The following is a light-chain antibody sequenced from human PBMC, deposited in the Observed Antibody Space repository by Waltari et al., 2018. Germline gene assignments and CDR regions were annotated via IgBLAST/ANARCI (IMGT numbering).Light chain of an antibody. CDR3: SSYTSISTSVV. J-gene: IGLJ2*01. CDR1: SSDIGYYTY. CDR2: DVS. Sequence: QSPLTQPASLSGSPGQSITIPCSGSSSDIGYYTYVSWYQQHPDRAPKLIIYDVSYRPSGVSDRFSGSKSGNKASLTISGLQAEDEADYYCSSYTSISTSVVFGGGTKLTVL. V-gene: IGLV2-14*03.